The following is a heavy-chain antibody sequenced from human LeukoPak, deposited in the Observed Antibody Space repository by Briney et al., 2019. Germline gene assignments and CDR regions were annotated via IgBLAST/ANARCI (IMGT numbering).Heavy chain of an antibody. CDR2: ISSSGRTT. V-gene: IGHV3-23*01. J-gene: IGHJ4*02. D-gene: IGHD1-1*01. CDR1: GFTFSNYA. Sequence: GGSLRLPCAASGFTFSNYAMGWVRQAPGKGLEWVSAISSSGRTTYYADSVKGRFTISRDNAKNTLYLQSNSLRAEDTAVYYCAKYDVKTLSDWGQGTLVTVSS. CDR3: AKYDVKTLSD.